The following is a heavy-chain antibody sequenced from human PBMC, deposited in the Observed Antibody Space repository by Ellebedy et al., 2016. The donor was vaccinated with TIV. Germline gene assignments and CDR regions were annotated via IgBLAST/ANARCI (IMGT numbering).Heavy chain of an antibody. CDR3: ARELSFSSVSHYSRLKDGLDV. CDR1: GFTFRNYD. CDR2: IGSTGDT. Sequence: GESLKISXAASGFTFRNYDMHWVRQASGKGLEWVSRIGSTGDTEYSASVKGRFTISREDAKNSLYLQMNNLRGEDTAVYFCARELSFSSVSHYSRLKDGLDVWGQGTTVTVSS. V-gene: IGHV3-13*01. J-gene: IGHJ6*02. D-gene: IGHD3-10*01.